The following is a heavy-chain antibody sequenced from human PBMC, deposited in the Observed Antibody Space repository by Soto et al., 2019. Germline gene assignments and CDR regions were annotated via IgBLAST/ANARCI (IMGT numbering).Heavy chain of an antibody. CDR1: GFTFSSYS. D-gene: IGHD3-22*01. CDR2: ISSSSSYI. V-gene: IGHV3-21*01. Sequence: EVQLVESGGGLVKPGGSLRLSCAASGFTFSSYSMNWVRQAPGKGLELVSSISSSSSYIYYADSVKGRFTISRDNAKKSLYLQMNSLRAEDTAVYYCARGYHYYDSSGYDKWDAFDIWGQGTTVTVSS. CDR3: ARGYHYYDSSGYDKWDAFDI. J-gene: IGHJ3*02.